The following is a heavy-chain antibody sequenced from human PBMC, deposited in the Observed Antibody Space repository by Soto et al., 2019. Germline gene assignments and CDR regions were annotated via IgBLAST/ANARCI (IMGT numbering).Heavy chain of an antibody. D-gene: IGHD1-26*01. Sequence: QVQLVQSGAEVKKPGSSVKVSCKASGGTFSSYSINWVRQAPGQGLEWMGEIIPIFGTANYAQKFQGRVTTTADESTSTAYMELSSLRSEATAGYYCARDGGRHSGGIDYWGQATLVPVSS. J-gene: IGHJ4*02. CDR1: GGTFSSYS. CDR3: ARDGGRHSGGIDY. V-gene: IGHV1-69*01. CDR2: IIPIFGTA.